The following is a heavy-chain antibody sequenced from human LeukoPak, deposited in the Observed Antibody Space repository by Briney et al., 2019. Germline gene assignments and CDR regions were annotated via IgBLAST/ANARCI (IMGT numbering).Heavy chain of an antibody. CDR1: GFTFSSYA. Sequence: PGGSLRLSCAASGFTFSSYAMSWVRQAPGMGLEWVSAISGSGGSTYYADSVKGRFTISRDNSKNTLYLQMNSLRAEDTAVYYCAKDLGSDSSSSRYYYGMDVWGQGTTVTVSS. D-gene: IGHD6-13*01. CDR2: ISGSGGST. CDR3: AKDLGSDSSSSRYYYGMDV. J-gene: IGHJ6*02. V-gene: IGHV3-23*01.